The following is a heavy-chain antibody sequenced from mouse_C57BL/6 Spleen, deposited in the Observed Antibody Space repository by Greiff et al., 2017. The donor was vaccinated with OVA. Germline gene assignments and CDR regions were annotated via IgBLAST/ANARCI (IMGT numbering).Heavy chain of an antibody. Sequence: EVKLVESGPELVKPGASVKIPCKASGYTFTDYNMDWVKQSHGKSLEWIGDINPNNGGTIYNQKFKGKATLTVDKSSSTAYMELRSLTSEDTAVYYCARGIYYDYDEGYAMDYWGQGTSVTVSS. CDR3: ARGIYYDYDEGYAMDY. J-gene: IGHJ4*01. CDR1: GYTFTDYN. D-gene: IGHD2-4*01. V-gene: IGHV1-18*01. CDR2: INPNNGGT.